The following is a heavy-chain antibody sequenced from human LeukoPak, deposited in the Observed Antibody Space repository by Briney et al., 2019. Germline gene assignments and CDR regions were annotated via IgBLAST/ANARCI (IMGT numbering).Heavy chain of an antibody. CDR1: GFTFSSYA. J-gene: IGHJ3*02. D-gene: IGHD5-24*01. V-gene: IGHV3-30-3*01. Sequence: PGGSLRLSCAASGFTFSSYAMHWVRQAPGKGLEWVAVISYDGSNKYYADSVKGRFTISRDNSKNTLYLQMNSLRAEDTAVYYCARAEEWLQSVDAFDIWGQGTMVTVSS. CDR3: ARAEEWLQSVDAFDI. CDR2: ISYDGSNK.